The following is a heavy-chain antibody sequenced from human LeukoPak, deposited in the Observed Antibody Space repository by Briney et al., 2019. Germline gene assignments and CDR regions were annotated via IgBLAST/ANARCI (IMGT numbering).Heavy chain of an antibody. D-gene: IGHD6-13*01. CDR2: MSWNSDYT. V-gene: IGHV3-43*01. CDR3: ARGRIAEGDFDY. Sequence: PGGSLRLSCAASGFKFDDYTMHWVRRAPEKGLEWVSLMSWNSDYTSYADSVKGRFTISRDNSKNTLHLQMNSLRAEDTAVYYCARGRIAEGDFDYWGQGTLVTVSS. J-gene: IGHJ4*02. CDR1: GFKFDDYT.